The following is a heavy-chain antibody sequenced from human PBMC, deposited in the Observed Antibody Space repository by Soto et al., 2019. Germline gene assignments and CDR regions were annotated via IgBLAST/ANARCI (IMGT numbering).Heavy chain of an antibody. CDR2: ISGIGGST. J-gene: IGHJ6*02. V-gene: IGHV3-23*01. CDR3: AKDLSYDLCSGHRGGMAF. Sequence: CRASEQKCRDCATSSDREASGKRIEWVSAISGIGGSTYYADSVKGRFTISRDNAKNTLYMQMNSLRAEDTAVYYCAKDLSYDLCSGHRGGMAFWGQRTTVIGS. CDR1: EQKCRDCA. D-gene: IGHD3-16*01.